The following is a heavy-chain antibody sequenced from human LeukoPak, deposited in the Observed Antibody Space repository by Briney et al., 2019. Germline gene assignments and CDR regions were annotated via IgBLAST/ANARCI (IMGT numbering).Heavy chain of an antibody. D-gene: IGHD4-17*01. CDR3: ASRSTTVTDDDAFDI. Sequence: ASVKVSCKASGYTFTGYYMHWVRQAPGQGREWMGCINPNSGGTNYAQKFQGWVTMTRDTSISTAYMELSRLRSDDTAVYYCASRSTTVTDDDAFDIWGQGTMVTVSS. CDR1: GYTFTGYY. CDR2: INPNSGGT. V-gene: IGHV1-2*04. J-gene: IGHJ3*02.